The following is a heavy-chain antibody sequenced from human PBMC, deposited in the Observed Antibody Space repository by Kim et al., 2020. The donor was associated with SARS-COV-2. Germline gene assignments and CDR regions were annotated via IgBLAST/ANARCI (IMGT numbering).Heavy chain of an antibody. CDR1: GGSISSSSYY. CDR3: ARARSGGYSYGLWGDFDY. Sequence: SETLSLTCTVSGGSISSSSYYWGWIRQPPGKGLEWIGSIYYSGSTYYNPSLKSRVTISVDTSKNQFSLKLSSVTAADTAVYYCARARSGGYSYGLWGDFDYWGQGTLVTVSS. V-gene: IGHV4-39*07. J-gene: IGHJ4*02. CDR2: IYYSGST. D-gene: IGHD5-18*01.